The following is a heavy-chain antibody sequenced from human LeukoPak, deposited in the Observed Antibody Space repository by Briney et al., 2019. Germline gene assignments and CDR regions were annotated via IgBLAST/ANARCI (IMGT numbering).Heavy chain of an antibody. D-gene: IGHD4-17*01. CDR2: ISANGVRT. CDR1: GFTFNTYA. V-gene: IGHV3-23*01. CDR3: AKFLMTAVTTGFGS. Sequence: GGSLRLSCAASGFTFNTYAMSWVRQAPGKGLEWVSLISANGVRTFYADSVKGRFIISRDNSKNTLYLQMDSLRAEGTAVYYCAKFLMTAVTTGFGSWGQGTLVTVSS. J-gene: IGHJ4*02.